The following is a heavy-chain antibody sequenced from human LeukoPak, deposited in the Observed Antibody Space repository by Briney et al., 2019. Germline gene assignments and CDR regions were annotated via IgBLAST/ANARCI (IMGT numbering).Heavy chain of an antibody. Sequence: GGSLRLSCTASGFTFGDYAMSWVRQAPGKGLEWVGFIRSKAYGGTTEYAASVKGRFTISRDDFKSIAYLQMNSLKTEDTAVYYCTRGGHPATLDALDIWGQGTMVTVSS. D-gene: IGHD3-16*01. V-gene: IGHV3-49*04. J-gene: IGHJ3*02. CDR3: TRGGHPATLDALDI. CDR2: IRSKAYGGTT. CDR1: GFTFGDYA.